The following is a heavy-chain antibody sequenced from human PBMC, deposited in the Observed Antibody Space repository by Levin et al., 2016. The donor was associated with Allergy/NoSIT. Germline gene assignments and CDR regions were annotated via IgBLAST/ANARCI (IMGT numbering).Heavy chain of an antibody. Sequence: GESLKISCAASGFTFSSHGMHWVRQAPGKGLEWVAVISYDGSNKYYADSVKGRFTISRDNSKNTLYLQMNSLRAEDTAVYYCANGLGMIFQNGMDVWGQGTTVTVSS. CDR1: GFTFSSHG. CDR2: ISYDGSNK. V-gene: IGHV3-30*18. D-gene: IGHD2-15*01. J-gene: IGHJ6*02. CDR3: ANGLGMIFQNGMDV.